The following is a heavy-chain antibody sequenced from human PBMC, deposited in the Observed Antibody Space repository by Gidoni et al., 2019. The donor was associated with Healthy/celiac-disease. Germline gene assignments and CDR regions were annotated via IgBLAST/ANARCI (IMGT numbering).Heavy chain of an antibody. CDR1: GCSISSSSYY. D-gene: IGHD6-13*01. J-gene: IGHJ5*02. CDR3: ARHYGLNIAAAVYNWFDP. CDR2: IYYSGST. V-gene: IGHV4-39*01. Sequence: QLQLQASGPGLVKPSETLSRTCTVSGCSISSSSYYWGWIRQPPGKGLEWIGSIYYSGSTYYNPSLKSRVTISVDTSKNQFSLKLSSVTAADTAVYYCARHYGLNIAAAVYNWFDPWGQGTLVTVSS.